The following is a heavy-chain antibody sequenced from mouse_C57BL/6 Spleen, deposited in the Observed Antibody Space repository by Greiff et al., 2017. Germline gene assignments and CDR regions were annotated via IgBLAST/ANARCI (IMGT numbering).Heavy chain of an antibody. Sequence: EVQLQQSGPELVKPGASVKMSCKASGYTFTDYNMHWVKQSHGKSLEWIGYINPNNGGTSYNQKFKGKATLTVNKSSSTAYMELRSLTSEDSAVYYCAGGGYYGSSYDWGQGTTLTVSS. CDR1: GYTFTDYN. J-gene: IGHJ2*01. D-gene: IGHD1-1*01. V-gene: IGHV1-22*01. CDR3: AGGGYYGSSYD. CDR2: INPNNGGT.